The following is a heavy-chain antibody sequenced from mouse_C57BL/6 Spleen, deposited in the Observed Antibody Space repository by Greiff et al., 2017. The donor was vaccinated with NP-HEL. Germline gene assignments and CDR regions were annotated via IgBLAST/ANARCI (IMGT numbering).Heavy chain of an antibody. V-gene: IGHV5-4*01. CDR3: ARDQTTVVDWDFDV. CDR2: ISDGGSYT. D-gene: IGHD1-1*01. CDR1: GFTFSSYA. Sequence: EVKLMESGGGLVKPGGSLKLSCAASGFTFSSYAMSWVRQTPEKRLEWVATISDGGSYTYNPDNVKGRFTISRDNAKNNLYLQMSHLKSEDSAMYYCARDQTTVVDWDFDVRGTGTTVTVSS. J-gene: IGHJ1*03.